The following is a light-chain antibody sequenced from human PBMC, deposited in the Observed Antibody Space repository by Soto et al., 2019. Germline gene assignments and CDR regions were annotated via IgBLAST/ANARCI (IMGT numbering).Light chain of an antibody. Sequence: DSQLTQSPSFLSASVGDRVTITCRASQGISSYLAWYQQKPGKAPKLLIYAASTLQSGVPSRFSGSGSGTEFTLTISSLQPEDFATYYCQQLNSYPPTFGPGTKVDNK. CDR1: QGISSY. V-gene: IGKV1-9*01. CDR2: AAS. CDR3: QQLNSYPPT. J-gene: IGKJ3*01.